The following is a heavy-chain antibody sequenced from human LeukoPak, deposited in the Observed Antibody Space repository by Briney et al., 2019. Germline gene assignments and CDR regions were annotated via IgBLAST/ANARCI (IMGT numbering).Heavy chain of an antibody. D-gene: IGHD1-26*01. V-gene: IGHV3-23*01. CDR2: VSSNGAKT. CDR1: GFTFSSYA. J-gene: IGHJ4*02. Sequence: GGSLRLSCAASGFTFSSYAITWVRQAPGKGLEWVSAVSSNGAKTYYADSVKGRFTISRDNYKNMVFLQMNSLRAEDTAVYYCARVADLVGDYYFDYWGQGTLVTVSS. CDR3: ARVADLVGDYYFDY.